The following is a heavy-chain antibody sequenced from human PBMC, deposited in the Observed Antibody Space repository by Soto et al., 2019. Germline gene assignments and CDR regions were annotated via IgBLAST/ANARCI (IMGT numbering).Heavy chain of an antibody. V-gene: IGHV3-23*01. CDR1: GFTFSSYA. D-gene: IGHD3-3*01. CDR3: AKSKLGDFWPVGGDV. Sequence: EVQLLESGGGLVQPGGSLRLSCAASGFTFSSYAMSWVRQAPGKGLEWVSAISGSGGNTYYADSVKGRFTISRDNSKNTLYLQMNSLRAEDTAVYHCAKSKLGDFWPVGGDVWGQGTTVTVSS. J-gene: IGHJ6*02. CDR2: ISGSGGNT.